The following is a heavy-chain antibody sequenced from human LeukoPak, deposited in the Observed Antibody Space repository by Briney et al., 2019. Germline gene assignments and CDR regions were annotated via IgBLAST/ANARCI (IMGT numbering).Heavy chain of an antibody. CDR2: IYHSGST. Sequence: SETLSLTCTVSGGSISSSSYYWGWIRQPPGTGLEWIGSIYHSGSTYYNPSLKSRVTISVDTSKNQFSLKLSSVTAADTAVYYCARGWAITFGGVIVEQFDCWGQGTLVTVSS. D-gene: IGHD3-16*02. CDR1: GGSISSSSYY. V-gene: IGHV4-39*07. CDR3: ARGWAITFGGVIVEQFDC. J-gene: IGHJ4*02.